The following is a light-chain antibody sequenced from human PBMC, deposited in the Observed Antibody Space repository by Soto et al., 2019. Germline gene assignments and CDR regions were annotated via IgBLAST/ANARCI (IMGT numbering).Light chain of an antibody. CDR1: QSVSSSY. J-gene: IGKJ1*01. V-gene: IGKV3-20*01. CDR3: HQYGSSGT. Sequence: EIVLTQSPGTLSLSQGERATLSCRASQSVSSSYLAWYQQKPGQAPRLLIYGASNRATGIPDRFSGSGSGTDFTLTISILEPEDFAVYYCHQYGSSGTFGQGTKVDNK. CDR2: GAS.